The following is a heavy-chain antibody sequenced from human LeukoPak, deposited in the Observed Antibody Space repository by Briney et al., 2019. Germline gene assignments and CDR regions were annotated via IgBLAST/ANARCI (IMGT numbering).Heavy chain of an antibody. Sequence: GGSLRLSCAASRFTFSSYAMSWVRQAPGKGLEWVSAISGSGGYTYYADSVKGRFTISRDNSKNTLYLQMNSLRAEDTAVYYCARDPVGATGYWGQGTLVTVSS. V-gene: IGHV3-23*01. CDR1: RFTFSSYA. CDR3: ARDPVGATGY. CDR2: ISGSGGYT. J-gene: IGHJ4*02. D-gene: IGHD1-26*01.